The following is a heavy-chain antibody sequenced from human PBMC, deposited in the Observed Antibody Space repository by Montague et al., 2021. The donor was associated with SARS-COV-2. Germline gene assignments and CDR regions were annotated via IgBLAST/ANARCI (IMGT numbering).Heavy chain of an antibody. J-gene: IGHJ3*02. D-gene: IGHD5-18*01. CDR1: GGSISSYY. CDR2: INYSGST. CDR3: ARGSHGPDAFDI. V-gene: IGHV4-59*01. Sequence: SETLSLTCTVSGGSISSYYWSWIRQPPGKGLEWIGYINYSGSTNYNPSLKSRVTISLDTSKNQFSLKLNSVTAADTAVYYCARGSHGPDAFDIWGQGTMVTVSS.